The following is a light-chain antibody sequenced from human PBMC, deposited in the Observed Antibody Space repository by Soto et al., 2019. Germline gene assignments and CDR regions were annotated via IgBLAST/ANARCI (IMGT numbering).Light chain of an antibody. Sequence: EIVLTQSPATLSSFPGDRVTLSCRASQYINTRLAWYQHRPGQAPRLLIYQTSIRAAGVPSRFSAWGSETDFTLTISDVQPEDFAVYYCHQRQSWPRTFGQGTKVDIK. CDR1: QYINTR. V-gene: IGKV3-11*01. J-gene: IGKJ1*01. CDR2: QTS. CDR3: HQRQSWPRT.